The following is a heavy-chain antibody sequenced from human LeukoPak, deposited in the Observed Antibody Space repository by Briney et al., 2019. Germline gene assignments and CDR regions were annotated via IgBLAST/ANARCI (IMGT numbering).Heavy chain of an antibody. Sequence: SETLSLTCTVSGGSISSSYWNWIRQPPGRGLEWIGDIHYSGSTNYNPSLKSRVTISVDTSKNQFSLKLSSVTTADTAVYYCAREAGTRFDYRGQGTLVTVSS. CDR2: IHYSGST. V-gene: IGHV4-59*01. D-gene: IGHD6-13*01. CDR1: GGSISSSY. J-gene: IGHJ4*02. CDR3: AREAGTRFDY.